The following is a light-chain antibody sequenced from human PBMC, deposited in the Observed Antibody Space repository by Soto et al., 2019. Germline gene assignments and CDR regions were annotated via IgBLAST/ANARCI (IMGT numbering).Light chain of an antibody. Sequence: DIPLTQSPSFLSASIGDRVTITCRASQGISSYLAWYQQKPGTAPKLLIYAASTLHSGVPSRFSGSGSGTEFTLTISSLQPEDCATYYWQQLNSYHLTFGGGTKVESK. V-gene: IGKV1-9*01. CDR2: AAS. J-gene: IGKJ4*01. CDR3: QQLNSYHLT. CDR1: QGISSY.